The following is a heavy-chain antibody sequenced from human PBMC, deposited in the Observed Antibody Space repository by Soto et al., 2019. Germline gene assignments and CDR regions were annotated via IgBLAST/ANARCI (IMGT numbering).Heavy chain of an antibody. CDR3: TRDSVIWEGDYYYYMDV. CDR1: GFTFGDYA. J-gene: IGHJ6*03. V-gene: IGHV3-49*03. D-gene: IGHD1-26*01. Sequence: GGSLRLSCTASGFTFGDYAMSWFRQAPGKGLEWVGFIRSKAYGGTTEYAASVKGRFTISRDDSKSIAYLQMNSLKTEDTAVYYCTRDSVIWEGDYYYYMDVWGKGTTVTVSS. CDR2: IRSKAYGGTT.